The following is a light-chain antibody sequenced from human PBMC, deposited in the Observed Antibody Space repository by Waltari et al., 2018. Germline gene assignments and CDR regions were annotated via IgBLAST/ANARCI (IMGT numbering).Light chain of an antibody. CDR1: QSVSSN. V-gene: IGKV3-15*01. J-gene: IGKJ4*01. Sequence: EIVMTQSPATLSVSPGERATLPCRASQSVSSNLASYQQKPGQAPRLLIYGPSTRATGIPARFSGSGSGTEFTLTISSLQSEDFAVYYCQQYNNWPLTFGGGTKVEIK. CDR3: QQYNNWPLT. CDR2: GPS.